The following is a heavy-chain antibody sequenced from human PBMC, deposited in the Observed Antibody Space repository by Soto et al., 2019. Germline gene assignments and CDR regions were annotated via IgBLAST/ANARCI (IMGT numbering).Heavy chain of an antibody. J-gene: IGHJ3*02. D-gene: IGHD5-18*01. Sequence: GASVKVSCKASGVTFSSYAISWVRQAPGQGLEWMGGIIPIFGTANYAQKFQGRVTITADKSTSKAYMELSSLRSEDTAVYYCARGTDKAMVTRAFDIWGQGTMVTVSS. CDR3: ARGTDKAMVTRAFDI. V-gene: IGHV1-69*06. CDR1: GVTFSSYA. CDR2: IIPIFGTA.